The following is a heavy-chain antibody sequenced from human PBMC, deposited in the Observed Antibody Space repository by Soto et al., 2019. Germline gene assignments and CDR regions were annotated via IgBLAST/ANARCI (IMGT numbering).Heavy chain of an antibody. J-gene: IGHJ6*02. CDR3: ARGGSYYANYYYYGMYV. Sequence: VQLLESGGGLVQPGGSLRLSCAASGFTFSSYAMSWVRQAPGKGLEWIGEINHSGSTNYNPSLKSRVTISVDTSKKQLSLKLSSVTAADTAGYYCARGGSYYANYYYYGMYVWGQGTTVTVSS. CDR1: GFTFSSYA. D-gene: IGHD1-26*01. CDR2: INHSGST. V-gene: IGHV4-34*01.